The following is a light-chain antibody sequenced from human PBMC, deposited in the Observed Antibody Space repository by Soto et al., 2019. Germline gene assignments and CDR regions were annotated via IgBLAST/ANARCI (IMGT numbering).Light chain of an antibody. CDR2: DAS. Sequence: DIFTISCRASQSINNRLAWHQKKPGKAPKVLICDASSLKSGVPSRLSGSGYGTEFTLTISSMQTDDFETYYCQQYYSYTWTFAQGTKVDI. CDR3: QQYYSYTWT. J-gene: IGKJ1*01. CDR1: QSINNR. V-gene: IGKV1-5*01.